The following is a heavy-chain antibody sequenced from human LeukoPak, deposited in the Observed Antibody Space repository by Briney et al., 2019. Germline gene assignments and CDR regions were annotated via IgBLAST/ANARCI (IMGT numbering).Heavy chain of an antibody. Sequence: GGSRRLSCAASGFIFTSYALSWVRQAPGKGLEWVSSISVSGDKTYYADSVKGRFTISRDNSKNTLYLQMNSLRAEDTAVYYCARDPTVTTRYYFDYWGQGALVTVSS. CDR1: GFIFTSYA. D-gene: IGHD4-17*01. CDR2: ISVSGDKT. CDR3: ARDPTVTTRYYFDY. J-gene: IGHJ4*02. V-gene: IGHV3-23*01.